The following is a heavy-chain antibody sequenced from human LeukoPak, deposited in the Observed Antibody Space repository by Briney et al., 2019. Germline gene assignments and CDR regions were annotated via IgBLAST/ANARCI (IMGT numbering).Heavy chain of an antibody. CDR3: ARIGRSSSSWSNYYYGMDV. CDR2: IYHSGST. J-gene: IGHJ6*04. CDR1: GGSISSSNW. V-gene: IGHV4-4*02. Sequence: SGTLSLTCADSGGSISSSNWWSWVRQPPGKGLEWIGEIYHSGSTNYNPSLKSRVTISVDKSKNQFSLKLSSVTAADTAVYYCARIGRSSSSWSNYYYGMDVWGKGTTVTVSS. D-gene: IGHD6-13*01.